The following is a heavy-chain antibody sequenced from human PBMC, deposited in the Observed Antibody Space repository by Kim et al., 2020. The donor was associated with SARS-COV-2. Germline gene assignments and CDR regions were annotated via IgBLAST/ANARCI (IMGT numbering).Heavy chain of an antibody. Sequence: KRRVTISVDTSKNQFSLKLGSVTAADTAVYYCARDYVRHYYGSGRIYGMDVWGQGTTVTVSS. V-gene: IGHV4-31*02. D-gene: IGHD3-10*01. J-gene: IGHJ6*02. CDR3: ARDYVRHYYGSGRIYGMDV.